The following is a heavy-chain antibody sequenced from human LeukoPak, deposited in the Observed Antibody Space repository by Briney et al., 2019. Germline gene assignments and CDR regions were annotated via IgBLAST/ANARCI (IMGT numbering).Heavy chain of an antibody. D-gene: IGHD3-16*02. V-gene: IGHV4-39*01. CDR3: ARKALGGARIWGSYRYWDY. Sequence: SETLSLTCTVSGGSISSSSYYWGWIRQPPGKGLEWIGSIYYSGSTYYNPPLKSRVTISVDTSKNQFSLKLSSVTAADTAVYYCARKALGGARIWGSYRYWDYWGQGTLVTVSS. CDR2: IYYSGST. CDR1: GGSISSSSYY. J-gene: IGHJ4*02.